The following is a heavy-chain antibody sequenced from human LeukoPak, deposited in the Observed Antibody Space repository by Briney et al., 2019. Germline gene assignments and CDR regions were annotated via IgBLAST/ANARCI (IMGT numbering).Heavy chain of an antibody. J-gene: IGHJ4*02. CDR3: ARYRIWWPKSFDY. D-gene: IGHD2-21*01. CDR2: IYYSGST. Sequence: PSETLSLTCTVSGGSIRSGDYYWSWIRQPPGKGLEWIGYIYYSGSTYYNPSLKSRVTISVDTSKNQFSLKLSSVTAADTAVYYCARYRIWWPKSFDYWGQGTLVTVSS. V-gene: IGHV4-30-4*08. CDR1: GGSIRSGDYY.